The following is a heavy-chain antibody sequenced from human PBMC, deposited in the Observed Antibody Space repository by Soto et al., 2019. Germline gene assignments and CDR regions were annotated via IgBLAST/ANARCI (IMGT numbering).Heavy chain of an antibody. CDR3: ARDITMIVVVHYYHYGMDV. D-gene: IGHD3-22*01. V-gene: IGHV1-46*01. CDR1: GYTFTGYY. J-gene: IGHJ6*02. Sequence: ASVKVSCKASGYTFTGYYMHWVRQAPGQGLEWMGIINPSGGSTSYAQKFQGRVTMTSDTSTSTVYMELSSLRSEDTAVYYCARDITMIVVVHYYHYGMDVWGQGTTVTVSS. CDR2: INPSGGST.